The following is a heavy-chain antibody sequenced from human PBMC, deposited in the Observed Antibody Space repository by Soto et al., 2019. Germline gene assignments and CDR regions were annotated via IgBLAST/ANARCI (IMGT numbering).Heavy chain of an antibody. V-gene: IGHV4-61*01. CDR2: IYYSGST. D-gene: IGHD6-19*01. Sequence: QVQLQESGPGLVKPSETLSLTCTVSGGSVSSGSYYWSWIRQPPGKGLEWIGYIYYSGSTNYNPSLKSRVTISVDTPKNQFSLKLSSVTAADTAVYYCARSSGWYYYFDYWGQGTLVTVSS. CDR3: ARSSGWYYYFDY. J-gene: IGHJ4*02. CDR1: GGSVSSGSYY.